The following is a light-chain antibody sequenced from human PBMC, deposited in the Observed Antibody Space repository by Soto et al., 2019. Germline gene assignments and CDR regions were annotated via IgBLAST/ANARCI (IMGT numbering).Light chain of an antibody. CDR2: EVT. V-gene: IGLV2-14*01. CDR1: SSDVGGFEY. Sequence: QSVLTQPASVSGSPGQSITISCTGTSSDVGGFEYVSWYQQHPGKAPELMIFEVTNRPSGVSDRFSGSKSGNTASLTISGLQAEDEADYYCSSYTSSTTWVFGGGTQLTVL. J-gene: IGLJ3*02. CDR3: SSYTSSTTWV.